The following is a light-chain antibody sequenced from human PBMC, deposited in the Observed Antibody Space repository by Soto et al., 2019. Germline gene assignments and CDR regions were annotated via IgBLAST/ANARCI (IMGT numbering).Light chain of an antibody. CDR2: GVD. CDR3: PSHAGKNKYVL. V-gene: IGLV2-8*01. J-gene: IGLJ2*01. CDR1: SRDIGYYDF. Sequence: QSALTQPPSASGSPGQSVTISCTGTSRDIGYYDFVSWYQQLPGKAPKLMIYGVDKRPSGVPHRFSGTRSGSTASLTVSGLQAEDEAVYYCPSHAGKNKYVLFGGGTKLTVL.